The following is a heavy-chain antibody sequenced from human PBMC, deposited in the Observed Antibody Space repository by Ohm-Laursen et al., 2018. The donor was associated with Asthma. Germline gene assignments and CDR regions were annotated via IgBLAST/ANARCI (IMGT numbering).Heavy chain of an antibody. CDR2: IYPGDSDT. CDR1: GYSFTSYW. V-gene: IGHV5-51*01. J-gene: IGHJ4*02. D-gene: IGHD6-19*01. Sequence: ESLKISCKGSGYSFTSYWIGWVRQMPGKGLEWMGIIYPGDSDTRYSPSFQGQVTISADKSISTAYLQWSSLKASDTAMYYCARGGLAVAGSIPPFDYWGQGTLVTVSS. CDR3: ARGGLAVAGSIPPFDY.